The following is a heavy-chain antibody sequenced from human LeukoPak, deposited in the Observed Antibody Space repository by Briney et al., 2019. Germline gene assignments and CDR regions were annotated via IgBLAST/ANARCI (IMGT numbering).Heavy chain of an antibody. J-gene: IGHJ4*02. CDR2: IYYSGST. V-gene: IGHV4-39*01. D-gene: IGHD4/OR15-4a*01. CDR3: ARHVVGASYYFDY. CDR1: GGSISSSSYY. Sequence: SETLSLTCTVSGGSISSSSYYWGWIRQPPGKGLGWIGSIYYSGSTYYNPSLKSRVTISVDTSKNQFSLKLSSVTAADTAVYYCARHVVGASYYFDYWGQGTLVTVSS.